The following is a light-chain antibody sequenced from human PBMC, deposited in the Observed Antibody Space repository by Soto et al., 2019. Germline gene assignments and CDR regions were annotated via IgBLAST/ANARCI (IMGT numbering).Light chain of an antibody. CDR2: DAS. CDR1: QGISSW. Sequence: DIQMTQSPSTLSASVGDRVTITCRASQGISSWLAWYQQKPGKSPKLLIYDASSLEIGVPSSFSGSGSGTEFTLTISSLQPDDFATYYCQQYNSLFGGGTKVDIK. J-gene: IGKJ4*01. CDR3: QQYNSL. V-gene: IGKV1-5*01.